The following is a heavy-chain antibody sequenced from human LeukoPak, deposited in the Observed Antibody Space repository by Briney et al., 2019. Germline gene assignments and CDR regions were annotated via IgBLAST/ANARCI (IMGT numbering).Heavy chain of an antibody. CDR1: GFIFSRFS. Sequence: GGSLRLSCAASGFIFSRFSMNWVRQAPGKGLEWVSSTSSSSSYIQYADSVKGRFTISRDNAKDSLYLQMNSLRAEDTAVYYCATRITTTVDWGQGILVTVSS. CDR2: TSSSSSYI. J-gene: IGHJ4*02. V-gene: IGHV3-21*01. D-gene: IGHD3-22*01. CDR3: ATRITTTVD.